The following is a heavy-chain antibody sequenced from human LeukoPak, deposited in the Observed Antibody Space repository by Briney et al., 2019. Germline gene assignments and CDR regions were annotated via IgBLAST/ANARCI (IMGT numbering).Heavy chain of an antibody. CDR1: GYTFTSYG. Sequence: ASVKVSCKASGYTFTSYGITWVRQAPGQGLEWMGWISAYNGDTNYAQKLQGRVTMTRDTSISTAYVELSRLRSDDTAVYYCARDRNVDTAMVSWGQGTLVTVSS. D-gene: IGHD5-18*01. CDR3: ARDRNVDTAMVS. J-gene: IGHJ5*02. V-gene: IGHV1-18*01. CDR2: ISAYNGDT.